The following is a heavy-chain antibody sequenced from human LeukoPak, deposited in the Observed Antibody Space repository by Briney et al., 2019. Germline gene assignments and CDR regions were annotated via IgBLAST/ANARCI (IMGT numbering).Heavy chain of an antibody. Sequence: GRSLRLSCAASGFTFSSYAMHWVRQAPGKGLEWVAFISYDGSNKYYADSVKGRFTISRDNSKNTLYLQMNSLRAEDTAVYYCARRGYTVTTPYYFDYWGQGTLVTVSS. J-gene: IGHJ4*02. V-gene: IGHV3-30*04. CDR1: GFTFSSYA. CDR3: ARRGYTVTTPYYFDY. D-gene: IGHD4-17*01. CDR2: ISYDGSNK.